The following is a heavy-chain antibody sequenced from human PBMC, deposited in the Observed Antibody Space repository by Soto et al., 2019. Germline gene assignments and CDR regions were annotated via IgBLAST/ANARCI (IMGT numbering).Heavy chain of an antibody. V-gene: IGHV4-30-4*01. CDR2: IYYSGST. CDR1: GGSISSGDYY. CDR3: ARAGGVTIFRVVISNWFDP. J-gene: IGHJ5*02. Sequence: QVQLQESGPGLVKPSQTLSLTCTVSGGSISSGDYYWSWIRQPPGKGLEWIGYIYYSGSTYYNPSLKGRVTLSVDASKDQFALNLSSVTAAYTAVYYCARAGGVTIFRVVISNWFDPWGQVTLVTVSS. D-gene: IGHD3-3*01.